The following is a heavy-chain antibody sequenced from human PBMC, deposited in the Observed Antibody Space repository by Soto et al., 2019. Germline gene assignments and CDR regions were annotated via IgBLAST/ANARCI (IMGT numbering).Heavy chain of an antibody. J-gene: IGHJ6*02. Sequence: SETLSLTCTVSGGSISSGGYSWTWIRQSPGKGLEWIGYTYQSGSAYYNPSLKSRVTISVDRSKNQFSLNLTSVTAADTAVYYCARDYYGMDVWGQGATVTVSS. CDR1: GGSISSGGYS. CDR2: TYQSGSA. CDR3: ARDYYGMDV. V-gene: IGHV4-30-2*06.